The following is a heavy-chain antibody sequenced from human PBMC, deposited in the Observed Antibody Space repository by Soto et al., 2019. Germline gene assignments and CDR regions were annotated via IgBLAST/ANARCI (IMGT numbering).Heavy chain of an antibody. CDR2: IVVGSGNT. CDR1: GFTFTSSA. Sequence: SVKVSCKASGFTFTSSAMQWVRQARGQRLEWIGWIVVGSGNTNYAQKFQERVTITRDMSTSTAYMELSSLRSEDTAVYYCASYGSGSYLGTDYWGQGTLVTVSS. CDR3: ASYGSGSYLGTDY. V-gene: IGHV1-58*02. J-gene: IGHJ4*02. D-gene: IGHD3-10*01.